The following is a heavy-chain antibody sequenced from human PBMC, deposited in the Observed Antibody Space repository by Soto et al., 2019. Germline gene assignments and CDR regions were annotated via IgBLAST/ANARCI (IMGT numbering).Heavy chain of an antibody. Sequence: ETLSLTCTVSGGSISSYYWSWIRQPPGKGLEWIGYIYYSGSTNYNPSLKSRVTISVDTSKNQFSLKLSSVTAADTAVYYCARDGRSTAFDYWGQGTLVTVSS. D-gene: IGHD1-1*01. J-gene: IGHJ4*02. CDR3: ARDGRSTAFDY. CDR2: IYYSGST. CDR1: GGSISSYY. V-gene: IGHV4-59*01.